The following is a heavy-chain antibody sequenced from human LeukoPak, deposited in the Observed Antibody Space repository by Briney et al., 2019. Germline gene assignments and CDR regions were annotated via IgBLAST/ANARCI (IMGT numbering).Heavy chain of an antibody. D-gene: IGHD3-22*01. V-gene: IGHV1-18*04. J-gene: IGHJ4*02. Sequence: ASVKVSCKASGYTFTSYGISWVRQAPGQGLEWMGWISAYNGNTNYAQKLQGRVTMTTDTSTSTAYMELRSLRSDDTAVYYCARSYYYDSSGYSPAGYWCQGTLVTVSS. CDR2: ISAYNGNT. CDR3: ARSYYYDSSGYSPAGY. CDR1: GYTFTSYG.